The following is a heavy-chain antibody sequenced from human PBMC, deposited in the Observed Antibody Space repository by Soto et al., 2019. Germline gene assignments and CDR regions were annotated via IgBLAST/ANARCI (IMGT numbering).Heavy chain of an antibody. D-gene: IGHD3-10*01. Sequence: QVQLVESGGDLVKPGGSLRISCAASGFSMSDHFMSWIRQAPGKGLEWVSYISDSDRGSATQYGDSVKGRFTISRDNAKNSLYLQMNSLRVEDTAVYYCARESWANPDYWGQGTLVTVSS. CDR1: GFSMSDHF. CDR3: ARESWANPDY. V-gene: IGHV3-11*01. J-gene: IGHJ4*02. CDR2: ISDSDRGSAT.